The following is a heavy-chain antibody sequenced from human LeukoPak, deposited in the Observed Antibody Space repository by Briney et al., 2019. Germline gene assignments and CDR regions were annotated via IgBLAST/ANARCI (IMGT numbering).Heavy chain of an antibody. J-gene: IGHJ5*02. D-gene: IGHD3-22*01. V-gene: IGHV3-23*01. CDR3: AKYDSSGDWFDP. Sequence: VSAISGSGGSTYYADSVKGRFTISRDNSKNTLYLQMNSLRAEDTAVYYCAKYDSSGDWFDPWGQGTLVTVSS. CDR2: ISGSGGST.